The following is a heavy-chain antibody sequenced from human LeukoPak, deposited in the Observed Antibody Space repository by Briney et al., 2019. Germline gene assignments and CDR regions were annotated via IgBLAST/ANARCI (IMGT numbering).Heavy chain of an antibody. CDR2: ISPSGAST. CDR3: ARDNAVRDEAWWFNP. J-gene: IGHJ5*02. V-gene: IGHV1-46*01. CDR1: GYTFTSNY. D-gene: IGHD5-24*01. Sequence: RASVKVSCKAFGYTFTSNYMHWVRQAPGQGPEWMGVISPSGASTTYAQKFQGRVTLTRDMSTSTDYLELSSLRSDDTAVYYCARDNAVRDEAWWFNPWGQGTLVTVSS.